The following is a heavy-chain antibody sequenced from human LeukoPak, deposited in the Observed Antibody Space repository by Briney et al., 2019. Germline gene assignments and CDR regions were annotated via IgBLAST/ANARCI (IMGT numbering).Heavy chain of an antibody. Sequence: ASVKVSCNASGYTFTSYGIKWVRQATGQWLEWMGWMNPNSGNTGYAQKFQGRVTMTRNTSISTAYMELSSLRSEDTAVYYCARGTYDSSGYYDYWGQGTLVTVSS. CDR3: ARGTYDSSGYYDY. V-gene: IGHV1-8*01. D-gene: IGHD3-22*01. CDR2: MNPNSGNT. J-gene: IGHJ4*02. CDR1: GYTFTSYG.